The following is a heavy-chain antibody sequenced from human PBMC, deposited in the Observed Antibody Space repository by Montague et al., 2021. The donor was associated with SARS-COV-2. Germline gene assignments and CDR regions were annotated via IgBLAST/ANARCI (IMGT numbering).Heavy chain of an antibody. CDR3: AHREGDNSWYSAFDP. J-gene: IGHJ5*02. Sequence: PALVKPTQTFTLICSFSGFSLDTRGAGVAWIRQPPGKALEWLGTXYWNDGKHYNSSLKSRLSMSKDTSKNQVVLILTDVDPADTATYFCAHREGDNSWYSAFDPWGQGTLVTVSS. CDR1: GFSLDTRGAG. D-gene: IGHD1-26*01. V-gene: IGHV2-5*01. CDR2: XYWNDGK.